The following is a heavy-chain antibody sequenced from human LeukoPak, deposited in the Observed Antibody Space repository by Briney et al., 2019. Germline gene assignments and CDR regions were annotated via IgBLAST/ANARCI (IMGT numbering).Heavy chain of an antibody. CDR1: GFTFSNFA. D-gene: IGHD2/OR15-2a*01. CDR3: ARAAGVDSATAYYWYFDL. Sequence: GGSLRLSCVASGFTFSNFALSWVRQAPGKGLEWVSAISGGGDGKYYADSVKGRFTISRDNSKNTLYLQMDILRAEDTAVYSCARAAGVDSATAYYWYFDLWGRGTLVTVSS. J-gene: IGHJ2*01. V-gene: IGHV3-23*01. CDR2: ISGGGDGK.